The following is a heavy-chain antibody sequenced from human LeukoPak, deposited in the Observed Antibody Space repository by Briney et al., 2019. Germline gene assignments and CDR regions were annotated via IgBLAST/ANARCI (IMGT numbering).Heavy chain of an antibody. CDR2: INHSGST. CDR1: GGSFSGYY. J-gene: IGHJ3*02. CDR3: ARGRVHSSSWSDI. Sequence: PSETLSLTCAVYGGSFSGYYWSWIRQPPGKGLEWIGEINHSGSTNYNPSLKSRVTISVDTSKNQFSLKLSSVTAADTAVYYCARGRVHSSSWSDIWGQGTMVTVSS. D-gene: IGHD6-13*01. V-gene: IGHV4-34*01.